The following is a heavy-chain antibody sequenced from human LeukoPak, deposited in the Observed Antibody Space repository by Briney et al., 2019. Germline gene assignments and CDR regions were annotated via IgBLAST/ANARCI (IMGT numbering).Heavy chain of an antibody. CDR2: MHYSGNT. CDR1: GGSFSYGSYY. D-gene: IGHD6-25*01. V-gene: IGHV4-61*01. Sequence: SETLSLTCTVSGGSFSYGSYYWSWIRRPPGKGLEWIGNMHYSGNTNYNPSLKSRVAISVDTSMNQFSLQLTSATAADTAVYYCARDSLLRGSGWDYWYFDLWGRGTLVTVSS. CDR3: ARDSLLRGSGWDYWYFDL. J-gene: IGHJ2*01.